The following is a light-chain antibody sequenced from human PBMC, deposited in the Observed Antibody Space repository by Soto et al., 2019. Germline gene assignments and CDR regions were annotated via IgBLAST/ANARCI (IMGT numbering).Light chain of an antibody. CDR2: EVS. CDR1: SSDVGSYNL. Sequence: QSVLTQPASVSGSPGQSITISCTGTSSDVGSYNLVSWYQQHPGKAPKLMIYEVSKRPSGVSNRFSGSKSGNTASLTISGLQAEDEADYYCCSYAGSSTYWVFGGGTKVPS. CDR3: CSYAGSSTYWV. V-gene: IGLV2-23*02. J-gene: IGLJ3*02.